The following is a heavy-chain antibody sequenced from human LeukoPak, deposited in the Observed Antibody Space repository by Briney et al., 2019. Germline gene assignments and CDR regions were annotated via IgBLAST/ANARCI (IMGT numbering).Heavy chain of an antibody. CDR2: IWYDGSNK. Sequence: GRSLRLSCAASGFTFSSYVMHWVRQAPGKGLDWVAGIWYDGSNKYYADSVKGRFTISRDNSKNTLYLQMNSLRAEDTAVYYCAGGEYDFWSGYYLGGLYWGQGTLVTVSS. V-gene: IGHV3-33*01. CDR1: GFTFSSYV. CDR3: AGGEYDFWSGYYLGGLY. D-gene: IGHD3-3*01. J-gene: IGHJ4*02.